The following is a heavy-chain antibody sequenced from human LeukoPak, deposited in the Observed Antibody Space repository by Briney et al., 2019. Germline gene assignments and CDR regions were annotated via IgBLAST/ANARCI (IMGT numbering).Heavy chain of an antibody. Sequence: GGSLRLSCAASGFTFSDYSMNWVRQAPGQGLEWVSSISSISSYKYYADSVKGRFTISRDNAKNSLFLQMKSLRAEDTAVYYCARESYGNWFDPWGQGTLVTVSS. CDR2: ISSISSYK. CDR1: GFTFSDYS. J-gene: IGHJ5*02. CDR3: ARESYGNWFDP. D-gene: IGHD3-10*01. V-gene: IGHV3-21*01.